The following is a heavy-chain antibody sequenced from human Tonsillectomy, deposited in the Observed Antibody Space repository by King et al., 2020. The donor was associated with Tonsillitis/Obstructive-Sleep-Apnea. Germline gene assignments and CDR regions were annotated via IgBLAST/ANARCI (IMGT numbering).Heavy chain of an antibody. J-gene: IGHJ6*03. D-gene: IGHD1-14*01. CDR2: INPSGGST. CDR3: AITLVLRYYYYMDV. V-gene: IGHV1-46*01. CDR1: GYTFSSYY. Sequence: AQLVQSGAEVKKPGASVKVSCKASGYTFSSYYMYWVRQAPGQGLEWMGIINPSGGSTSYAQKFQGRVTMTGDTSTSTVYMELSSLRSEDTAVYYCAITLVLRYYYYMDVWGKGTTVSVSS.